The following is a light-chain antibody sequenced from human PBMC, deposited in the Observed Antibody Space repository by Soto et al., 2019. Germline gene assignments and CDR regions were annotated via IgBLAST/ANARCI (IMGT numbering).Light chain of an antibody. J-gene: IGKJ1*01. V-gene: IGKV3-20*01. CDR3: QQYDESPPT. CDR1: QSLSVKY. Sequence: EIVLTQSPATLSLSPGDRATLSCRASQSLSVKYIAWYQQKPGQPPRLLIYRASSRAAGIPDRFSGSGSGTDFTLTISRVEPEDFAGFFCQQYDESPPTFGQGTKVEIK. CDR2: RAS.